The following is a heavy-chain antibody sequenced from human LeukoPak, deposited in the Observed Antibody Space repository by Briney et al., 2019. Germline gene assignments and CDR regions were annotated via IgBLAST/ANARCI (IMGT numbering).Heavy chain of an antibody. Sequence: PGGSLRLSCEASGFTFSSYWMHWVRQAPGKGLVWVSRINSDGYSTNYADSVKGRYTISRDNGKNTLYLQMNSLRVEDTAVYYCARAGSGWYNSFDYWGQGTLVTVSS. V-gene: IGHV3-74*01. J-gene: IGHJ4*02. D-gene: IGHD6-19*01. CDR1: GFTFSSYW. CDR2: INSDGYST. CDR3: ARAGSGWYNSFDY.